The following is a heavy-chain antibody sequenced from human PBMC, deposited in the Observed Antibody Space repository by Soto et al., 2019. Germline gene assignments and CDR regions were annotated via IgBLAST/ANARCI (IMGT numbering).Heavy chain of an antibody. CDR2: IYYLGNT. Sequence: PSVTMCVTCTAAGGYIISSSWYWGWINKPPGKGLEWVGSIYYLGNTYYNPSLGSRVTISVDTSKNQFSLKLRSVTAADTAVFYCAGLYPYESSGYHLNYWGQGALVTVSS. J-gene: IGHJ4*02. V-gene: IGHV4-39*01. D-gene: IGHD3-22*01. CDR3: AGLYPYESSGYHLNY. CDR1: GGYIISSSWY.